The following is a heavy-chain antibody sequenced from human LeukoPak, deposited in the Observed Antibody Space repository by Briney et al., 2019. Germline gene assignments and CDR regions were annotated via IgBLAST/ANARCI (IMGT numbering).Heavy chain of an antibody. V-gene: IGHV1-18*01. CDR2: ISAYNGNT. D-gene: IGHD4-11*01. Sequence: ASVKVSCKTSGYTFTSYGISWVRQAPGQGLEWMGWISAYNGNTNYAQKFQGRVTMTTDTSTSTAYMELRSLTSDDTAVHYCARDSAYSNYGGYWGQGTLVTVSS. CDR3: ARDSAYSNYGGY. CDR1: GYTFTSYG. J-gene: IGHJ4*02.